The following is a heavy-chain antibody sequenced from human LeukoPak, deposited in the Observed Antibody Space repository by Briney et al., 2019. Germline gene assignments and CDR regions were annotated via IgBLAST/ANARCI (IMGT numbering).Heavy chain of an antibody. V-gene: IGHV5-51*01. J-gene: IGHJ6*02. CDR3: ARSSSSYYYYYGMDV. Sequence: VXXMPGXXXXXXXXIYPGDSDTRYSPSFQGQVTISADKSISTAYLQWSSLKASDTAMYYCARSSSSYYYYYGMDVWGQGTTVTVSS. CDR2: IYPGDSDT. D-gene: IGHD6-6*01.